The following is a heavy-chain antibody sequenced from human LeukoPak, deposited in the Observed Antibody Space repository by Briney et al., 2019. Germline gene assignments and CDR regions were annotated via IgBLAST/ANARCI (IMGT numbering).Heavy chain of an antibody. J-gene: IGHJ4*02. V-gene: IGHV1-18*01. CDR2: ISAYNGNT. D-gene: IGHD2-2*02. CDR3: ARDIVVVPAAIFRYFDY. CDR1: GYTFTTYG. Sequence: GASVKVSCKASGYTFTTYGISWVRQAPGQGLEWMGWISAYNGNTNYAQKLQGRVTMTTDTSTSTAYMELRSLRSDDTAVYYCARDIVVVPAAIFRYFDYWGQGTLVTVSS.